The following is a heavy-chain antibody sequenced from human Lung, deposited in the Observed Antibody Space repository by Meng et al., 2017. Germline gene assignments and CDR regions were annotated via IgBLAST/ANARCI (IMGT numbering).Heavy chain of an antibody. CDR3: ARGPTTMAHDFDY. Sequence: HVHLQQWGAGLWKPSETLSLTCVVSGGSFSDYYWSWIRQPPGKGLEWIGEINHSGSTNYNPSLESRATISVDTSQNNLSLKLSSVTAADSAVYYCARGPTTMAHDFDYWGQGTLVTVSS. D-gene: IGHD4-11*01. CDR2: INHSGST. V-gene: IGHV4-34*01. J-gene: IGHJ4*02. CDR1: GGSFSDYY.